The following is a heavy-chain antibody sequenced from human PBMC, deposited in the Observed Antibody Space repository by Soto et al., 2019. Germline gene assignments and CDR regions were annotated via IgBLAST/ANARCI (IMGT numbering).Heavy chain of an antibody. CDR3: AKGVETGRTYNCFDP. CDR1: GFTFSTYA. V-gene: IGHV3-23*01. Sequence: GGSLRLSCAASGFTFSTYAMSWVRQAPGKGLEWVSAISASGGSTYYADSVKGRFTISRDNSKHTLDLQMDSLRAEDTALYYCAKGVETGRTYNCFDPWGQGTQVTVSS. CDR2: ISASGGST. J-gene: IGHJ5*02. D-gene: IGHD2-21*02.